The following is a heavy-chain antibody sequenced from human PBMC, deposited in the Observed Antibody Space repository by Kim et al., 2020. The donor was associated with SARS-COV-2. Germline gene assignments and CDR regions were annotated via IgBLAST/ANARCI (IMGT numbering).Heavy chain of an antibody. D-gene: IGHD2-2*02. Sequence: SETLSLTCTVSGGSISSSSYYWGCIRQPPGKGLEWIGSMYYSGSTSYNPSLKSRVTISVDTSKNQFSLKLSSVTAADTAVYYCTRHPYCTTSSCYKYDVFDIWGQGTMVTVSS. CDR2: MYYSGST. V-gene: IGHV4-39*01. CDR3: TRHPYCTTSSCYKYDVFDI. J-gene: IGHJ3*02. CDR1: GGSISSSSYY.